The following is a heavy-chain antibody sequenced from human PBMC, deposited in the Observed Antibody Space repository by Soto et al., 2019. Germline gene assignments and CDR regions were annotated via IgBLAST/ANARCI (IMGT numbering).Heavy chain of an antibody. CDR2: IYYSGST. D-gene: IGHD6-13*01. V-gene: IGHV4-31*03. CDR3: ARDRRQQLVSYYYYGMDV. J-gene: IGHJ6*02. Sequence: TLSLTCTVSGGSISSGGYYWSWIRQHPGKGLEWIGYIYYSGSTYYNPSLKSRVTISVDTSKNQFSLKLSSVTAADTAVYYCARDRRQQLVSYYYYGMDVWGQGTTVTVSS. CDR1: GGSISSGGYY.